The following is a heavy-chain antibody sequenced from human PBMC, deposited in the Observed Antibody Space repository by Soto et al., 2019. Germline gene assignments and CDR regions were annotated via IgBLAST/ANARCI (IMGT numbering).Heavy chain of an antibody. J-gene: IGHJ6*02. CDR2: INPNSGGT. CDR3: ARRKIFSGSLGDYYYGMDV. CDR1: GYTFTVYY. Sequence: GASVKVSCKASGYTFTVYYMHCVGQSPLRWRDWMGCINPNSGGTNYAQKFRGWVTMTRDTSISTAYMELSRLRSDDTAVYYCARRKIFSGSLGDYYYGMDVWGQGTTVTVSS. V-gene: IGHV1-2*04. D-gene: IGHD1-26*01.